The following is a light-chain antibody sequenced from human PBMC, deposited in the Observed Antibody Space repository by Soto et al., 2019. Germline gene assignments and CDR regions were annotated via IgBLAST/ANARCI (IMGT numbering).Light chain of an antibody. J-gene: IGLJ2*01. Sequence: HSVLTQPPSASGAPGQRVTIPCTGRSSTIGTGYDVHWYQQLPGTAPKLLIYGNSNRPSGVPDRFSGSKSGTSASLAITGLQAEDEADYYCQSYDSNLSVVFGGGTKLTVL. CDR1: SSTIGTGYD. CDR2: GNS. V-gene: IGLV1-40*01. CDR3: QSYDSNLSVV.